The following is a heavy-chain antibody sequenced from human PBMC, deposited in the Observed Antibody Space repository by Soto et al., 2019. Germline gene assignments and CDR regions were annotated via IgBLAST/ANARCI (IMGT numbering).Heavy chain of an antibody. J-gene: IGHJ4*02. CDR1: NVSISGFY. Sequence: SETLSLTCSFSNVSISGFYWTWIRQPPGKILEWIGYIHYSGRTDYNPSLTSRATMSVDTSKNQFSLNLKSITAADTAVYYCVRVGVGIGNHFESWGRGTLVIVSS. CDR3: VRVGVGIGNHFES. V-gene: IGHV4-59*12. CDR2: IHYSGRT. D-gene: IGHD1-26*01.